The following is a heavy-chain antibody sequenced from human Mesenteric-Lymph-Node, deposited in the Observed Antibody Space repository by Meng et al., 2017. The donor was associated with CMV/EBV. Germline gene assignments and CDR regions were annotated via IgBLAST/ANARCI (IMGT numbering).Heavy chain of an antibody. CDR2: IHYSGST. V-gene: IGHV4-59*12. D-gene: IGHD3-10*01. CDR1: GGSISTYY. Sequence: SQTLSLTCTVSGGSISTYYWSWIRQPPGKGLEWIGYIHYSGSTNNNPSLKSRVTISLDPSKNQFSLRLTSVTAADTAVYFCAREFLVRGPDAFDLWGQGTMVTVSS. J-gene: IGHJ3*01. CDR3: AREFLVRGPDAFDL.